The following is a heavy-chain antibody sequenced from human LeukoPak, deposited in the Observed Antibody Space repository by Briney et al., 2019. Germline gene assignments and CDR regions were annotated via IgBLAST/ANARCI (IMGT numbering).Heavy chain of an antibody. Sequence: PGGSLRLSCAASGFTFSSYSMNWVRQAPGKGLEWVSSISSSSSYIYYADSVKGRFTISRDNAKNSLYLQMNSLRAEDTAVYYCARDRGYYYDSSGYSLDAFDIWGQGTMVTVSS. CDR2: ISSSSSYI. CDR1: GFTFSSYS. CDR3: ARDRGYYYDSSGYSLDAFDI. J-gene: IGHJ3*02. V-gene: IGHV3-21*01. D-gene: IGHD3-22*01.